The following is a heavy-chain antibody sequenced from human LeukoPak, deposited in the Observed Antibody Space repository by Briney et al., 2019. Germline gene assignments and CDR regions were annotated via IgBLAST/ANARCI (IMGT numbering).Heavy chain of an antibody. Sequence: PGGALRLSCAASGCTFSSYGMHWVRQAPGKGLEGVAVICYDGSNKYYADSVKGRFTISRDNSKNTLYLQMNSLRAEDTAVYYCAKEYSVSYYVGWFDPWGQGTLVTVSS. CDR3: AKEYSVSYYVGWFDP. CDR2: ICYDGSNK. J-gene: IGHJ5*02. CDR1: GCTFSSYG. D-gene: IGHD1-26*01. V-gene: IGHV3-33*06.